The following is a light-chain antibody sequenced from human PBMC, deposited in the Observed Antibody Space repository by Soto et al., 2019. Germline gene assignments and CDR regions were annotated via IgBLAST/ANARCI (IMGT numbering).Light chain of an antibody. CDR2: SNN. CDR3: AAWDDSLKAVV. Sequence: QSVLTQPPSASGTPGQRVTISCSGSSSNIGRNTVNWYQQLPGTAPKVLIYSNNQRPSGVPDLLSGSKSGTSASLAISGLQSEDEADYYCAAWDDSLKAVVFGGGTKLTVL. J-gene: IGLJ2*01. CDR1: SSNIGRNT. V-gene: IGLV1-44*01.